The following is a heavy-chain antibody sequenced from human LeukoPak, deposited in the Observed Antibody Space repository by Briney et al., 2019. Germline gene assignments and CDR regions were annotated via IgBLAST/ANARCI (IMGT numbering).Heavy chain of an antibody. Sequence: PGGSLRLSCAASGFTFSSYSMNWVRQAPGKGLEWVSSISSSSSYIYYADSVKGRFTISRDNAKNSLYLQMNSLRDEDTAVYYCAKRHGSGSYYDYWGQGTLVTVSS. CDR3: AKRHGSGSYYDY. J-gene: IGHJ4*02. V-gene: IGHV3-21*04. D-gene: IGHD3-10*01. CDR1: GFTFSSYS. CDR2: ISSSSSYI.